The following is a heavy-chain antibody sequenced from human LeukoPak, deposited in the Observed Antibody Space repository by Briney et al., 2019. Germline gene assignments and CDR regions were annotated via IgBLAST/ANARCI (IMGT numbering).Heavy chain of an antibody. V-gene: IGHV3-21*04. J-gene: IGHJ6*02. CDR2: ISSSSSYI. CDR1: GFTFSSYS. D-gene: IGHD3-3*01. CDR3: AKDMALGFLNYYGMDV. Sequence: GGSLRLSCAASGFTFSSYSMSWVRQAPGKGLEWVSSISSSSSYIYYADSVKGRFTISRDNAKNSLYLQMNSLRTEDTALYYCAKDMALGFLNYYGMDVWGQGTTVTVSS.